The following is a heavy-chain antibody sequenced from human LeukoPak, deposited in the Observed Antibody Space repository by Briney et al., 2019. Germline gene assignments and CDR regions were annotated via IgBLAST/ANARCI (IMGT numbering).Heavy chain of an antibody. CDR1: GGSISRSSYY. Sequence: SETLSLTCNVSGGSISRSSYYWGWIRQPPGKGLDWIGSIHYTGSTYYNPSLKGRVTISVDTSKNQFSLKLSSVTAADTAVYYCARLSGSYPETDYWGQGTLVTVSS. CDR3: ARLSGSYPETDY. J-gene: IGHJ4*02. D-gene: IGHD1-26*01. CDR2: IHYTGST. V-gene: IGHV4-39*01.